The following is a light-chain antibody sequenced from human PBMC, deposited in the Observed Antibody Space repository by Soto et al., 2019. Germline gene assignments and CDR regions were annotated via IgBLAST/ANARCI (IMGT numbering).Light chain of an antibody. CDR1: QSVSSH. V-gene: IGKV3-11*01. J-gene: IGKJ4*01. CDR2: DTS. Sequence: EIVLTQSPAILSLSPGERATLSCRASQSVSSHLAWYQQKPGQAPRLLMYDTSNRATGIPARFSGSGSGTYFTLTISSLEPEDFAVYYCQQRVNWPLTFGGGTKVEIK. CDR3: QQRVNWPLT.